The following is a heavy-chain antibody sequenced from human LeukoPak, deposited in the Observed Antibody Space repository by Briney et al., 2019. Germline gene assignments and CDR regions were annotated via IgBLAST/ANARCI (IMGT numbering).Heavy chain of an antibody. CDR3: AKDPDGYVSSGYPDY. V-gene: IGHV3-30*02. Sequence: PGGSLRLSCAASGFTFSSYGMHWVRQAPGKGLEWVAFIRYDGSNKYYADSVKGRFTISRDNSKNTLYLQMNSLRAEDTAVYYCAKDPDGYVSSGYPDYWGQGTLVTVSS. D-gene: IGHD3-22*01. J-gene: IGHJ4*02. CDR1: GFTFSSYG. CDR2: IRYDGSNK.